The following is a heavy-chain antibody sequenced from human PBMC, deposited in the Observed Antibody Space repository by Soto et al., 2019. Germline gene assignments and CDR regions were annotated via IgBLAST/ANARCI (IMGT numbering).Heavy chain of an antibody. Sequence: SETLSLTCTVSGNFIRSYYWSWIRQPPGKGLEWIGYIFYRGNTNSNPSLKSRATISLDVSRNQLSLNLSSVTAADTAVDYCARQWGWIGKYAAFDMWGQGTQVTVSS. V-gene: IGHV4-59*08. CDR3: ARQWGWIGKYAAFDM. D-gene: IGHD3-16*01. J-gene: IGHJ3*02. CDR2: IFYRGNT. CDR1: GNFIRSYY.